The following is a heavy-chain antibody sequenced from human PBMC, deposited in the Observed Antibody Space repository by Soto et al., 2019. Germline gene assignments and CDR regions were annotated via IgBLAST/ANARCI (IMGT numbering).Heavy chain of an antibody. Sequence: QPGGSLRLSCAASGFPFSSTDMTWVRQAPGKGLDWVSTIDGSGGTTYYADPVKGRFTISRDNSMNTVYLQMNSLRADDTALYYCAKNSGWFNTWGQGALVTVSS. CDR3: AKNSGWFNT. J-gene: IGHJ5*02. D-gene: IGHD3-10*01. CDR1: GFPFSSTD. CDR2: IDGSGGTT. V-gene: IGHV3-23*01.